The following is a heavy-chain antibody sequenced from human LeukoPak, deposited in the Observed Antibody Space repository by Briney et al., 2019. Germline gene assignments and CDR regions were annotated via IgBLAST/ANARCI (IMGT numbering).Heavy chain of an antibody. CDR3: ARDRGYSCGY. J-gene: IGHJ4*02. V-gene: IGHV3-23*01. Sequence: GGSLRLSCAASGFTFSSYAMNWVRQAPGKGLEWVSTISGSGDSTYYADSVKGRFTISRDNSKNTLYLQMNSLRAEDTAVYYCARDRGYSCGYWGQGTLITVSS. D-gene: IGHD5-18*01. CDR2: ISGSGDST. CDR1: GFTFSSYA.